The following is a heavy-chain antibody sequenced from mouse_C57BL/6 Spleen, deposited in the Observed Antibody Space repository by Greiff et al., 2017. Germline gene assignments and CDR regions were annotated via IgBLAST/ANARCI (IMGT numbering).Heavy chain of an antibody. D-gene: IGHD2-4*01. Sequence: EVKLQESGPELVKPGASVKIPCKASGYTFTDYNMDWVKQSHGKSLEWIGDINPNNGGTIYNQKFKGKATLTVDKSSSTAYMELRSLTSEDTAVYYCARLRDYAPYCDDGGQGTTLTVSS. CDR2: INPNNGGT. V-gene: IGHV1-18*01. CDR1: GYTFTDYN. CDR3: ARLRDYAPYCDD. J-gene: IGHJ2*01.